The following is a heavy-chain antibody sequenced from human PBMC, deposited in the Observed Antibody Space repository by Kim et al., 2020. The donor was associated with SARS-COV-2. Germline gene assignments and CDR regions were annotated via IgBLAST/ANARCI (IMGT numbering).Heavy chain of an antibody. CDR3: ARHVGATEAFDI. V-gene: IGHV4-39*01. Sequence: SETLSLTCTVSGGSISSSSYYWGWIRQPPGKGLEWIGSIYYSGSTYYNPSLKSRVTISVDTSKNQFSLKLSSVTAADTAVYYCARHVGATEAFDIWGQGTMVTVSS. D-gene: IGHD1-26*01. CDR2: IYYSGST. J-gene: IGHJ3*02. CDR1: GGSISSSSYY.